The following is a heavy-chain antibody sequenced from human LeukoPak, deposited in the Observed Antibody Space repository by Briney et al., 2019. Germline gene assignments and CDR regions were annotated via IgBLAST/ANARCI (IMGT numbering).Heavy chain of an antibody. D-gene: IGHD2-15*01. CDR3: AKTGAVLIVYFFDS. CDR2: ISGRGGST. CDR1: GFTFSDYA. Sequence: GGSLRLSCAASGFTFSDYAITWVRQAPGKGLEWVSGISGRGGSTYYADSVKGRFTISRDNSKNTLYLQMNSLRAEDTAVYYCAKTGAVLIVYFFDSWGQGALVTVSS. J-gene: IGHJ4*02. V-gene: IGHV3-23*01.